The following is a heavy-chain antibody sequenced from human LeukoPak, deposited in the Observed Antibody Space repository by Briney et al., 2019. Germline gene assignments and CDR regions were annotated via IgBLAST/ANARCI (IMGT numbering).Heavy chain of an antibody. Sequence: SETLSLTCAVYGGSFSGYYWSWIRQPPGKRLEWIGEINHSGSTNYNPSLKSRVTISVETSKNQFSLKLSSVTAADTAVYYCARGYSSGWYRGNWFDPWGQGTLVTVSS. CDR3: ARGYSSGWYRGNWFDP. CDR2: INHSGST. CDR1: GGSFSGYY. D-gene: IGHD6-19*01. J-gene: IGHJ5*02. V-gene: IGHV4-34*01.